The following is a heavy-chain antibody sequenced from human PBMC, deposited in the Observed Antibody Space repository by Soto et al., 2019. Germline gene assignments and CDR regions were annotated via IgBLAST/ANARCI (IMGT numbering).Heavy chain of an antibody. D-gene: IGHD3-10*01. CDR1: GFTFSIYA. V-gene: IGHV3-23*01. CDR2: ISGSGGAR. J-gene: IGHJ6*03. Sequence: GGSLRLSCAASGFTFSIYAMSWVRQAPGEGLEWVSVISGSGGARFYADSVKGRFTISRDNSKNTVYLQMNSLRGEDTAVYYCAKKGITNIGAGHSYYMDVWGKRTTVTVS. CDR3: AKKGITNIGAGHSYYMDV.